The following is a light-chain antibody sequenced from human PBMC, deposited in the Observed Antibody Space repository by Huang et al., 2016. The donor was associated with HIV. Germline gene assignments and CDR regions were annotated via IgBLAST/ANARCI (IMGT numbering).Light chain of an antibody. CDR3: LQDYTYPWT. V-gene: IGKV1-6*01. CDR1: QDIGND. J-gene: IGKJ1*01. Sequence: AIQMTQSPASLSASVGDRVTITCRASQDIGNDLGWYQQRLGKAPTLLVSTASHLQSGFPARFTGSGSGTHFTLTISGLQPEDFATYYCLQDYTYPWTFGQGTKVEI. CDR2: TAS.